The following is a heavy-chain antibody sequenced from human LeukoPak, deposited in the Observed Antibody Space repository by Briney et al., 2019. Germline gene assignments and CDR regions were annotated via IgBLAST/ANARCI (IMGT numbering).Heavy chain of an antibody. J-gene: IGHJ4*02. CDR1: GFTFSSYG. CDR3: ARDARYSSSWYYFDY. CDR2: IWYDGSNK. D-gene: IGHD6-13*01. Sequence: SGGSLRLPCAASGFTFSSYGMHWVRQAPGKGLEWVAVIWYDGSNKYYADSVKGRFTISRDNSKNTLYLQMNSLRAEDTAVYYCARDARYSSSWYYFDYWGQGTLVTVSS. V-gene: IGHV3-33*01.